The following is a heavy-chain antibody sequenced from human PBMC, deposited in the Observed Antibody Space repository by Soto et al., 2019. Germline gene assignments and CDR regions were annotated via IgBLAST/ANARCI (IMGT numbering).Heavy chain of an antibody. Sequence: QVQLVQSGAEVKKPGSSVKVSCKASGGTFSSYAISWVRQAPGQGLEWMGGIIPIFGTANYAQKFQGRVRITADEYTCTAYMELGSLGSGDTAVEYGARDAQGRYCGSTSCASHYYGTDVWGQGTTVTVAS. D-gene: IGHD2-2*01. CDR1: GGTFSSYA. CDR3: ARDAQGRYCGSTSCASHYYGTDV. V-gene: IGHV1-69*01. CDR2: IIPIFGTA. J-gene: IGHJ6*02.